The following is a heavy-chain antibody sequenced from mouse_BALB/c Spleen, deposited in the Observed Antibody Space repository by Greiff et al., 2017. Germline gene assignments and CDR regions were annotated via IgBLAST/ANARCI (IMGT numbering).Heavy chain of an antibody. CDR1: GFNIKDTY. V-gene: IGHV14-3*02. Sequence: EVKLVESGAELVKPGASVKLSCTASGFNIKDTYMHWVKQRPEQGLEWIGRIDPANGNTKYDPKFQGKATITADTSSNTAYLQLSSLTSEDTAVYYCARTSYYGNYVGDYWGQGTTLTVSS. J-gene: IGHJ2*01. D-gene: IGHD2-10*01. CDR3: ARTSYYGNYVGDY. CDR2: IDPANGNT.